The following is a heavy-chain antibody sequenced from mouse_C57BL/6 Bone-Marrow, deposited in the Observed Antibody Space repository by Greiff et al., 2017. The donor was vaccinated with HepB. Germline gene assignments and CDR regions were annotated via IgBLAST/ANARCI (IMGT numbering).Heavy chain of an antibody. Sequence: QVQLQQSGAELARPGASVKLSCKASGYTFTSYGISWVKQRTGQGLEWIGEIYPRSGNTYYNEKFKGKATLTADKSSSTAYMELRSLTSEDSAVYFCARKRDYYGSYYFDYWGQGTTLTVSS. CDR2: IYPRSGNT. V-gene: IGHV1-81*01. CDR3: ARKRDYYGSYYFDY. D-gene: IGHD1-1*01. CDR1: GYTFTSYG. J-gene: IGHJ2*01.